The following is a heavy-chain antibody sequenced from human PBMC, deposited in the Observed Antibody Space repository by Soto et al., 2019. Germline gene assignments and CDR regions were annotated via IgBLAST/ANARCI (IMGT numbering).Heavy chain of an antibody. Sequence: KTSETLSLTCTVSGGSVSSGSYYWSWIRQPPGKGLEWIGYIYYSGSTNYNPSLKSRVTISVDTSKNQFSLKLSSVTAADTAVYYCATKSEGELWFLLDYWGQGTLVTVSS. D-gene: IGHD5-18*01. CDR1: GGSVSSGSYY. J-gene: IGHJ4*02. V-gene: IGHV4-61*01. CDR2: IYYSGST. CDR3: ATKSEGELWFLLDY.